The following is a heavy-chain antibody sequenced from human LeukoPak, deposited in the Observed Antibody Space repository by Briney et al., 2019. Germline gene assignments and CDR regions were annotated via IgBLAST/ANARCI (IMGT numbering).Heavy chain of an antibody. V-gene: IGHV4-59*01. CDR3: ARDNPGYYDSSGFDY. CDR1: GGSISSYY. Sequence: PSETLSLTCTASGGSISSYYWGWIRQPPGKGLEWIGYIYYSGSTNYNPSLKSRVTISVDTSKNQFSLKLSSVTAADTAVYYCARDNPGYYDSSGFDYWGQGTLVTVSS. J-gene: IGHJ4*02. CDR2: IYYSGST. D-gene: IGHD3-22*01.